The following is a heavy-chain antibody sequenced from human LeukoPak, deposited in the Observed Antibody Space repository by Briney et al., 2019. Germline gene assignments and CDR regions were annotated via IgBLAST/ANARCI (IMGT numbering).Heavy chain of an antibody. CDR2: ISAYNGNT. CDR1: GYTFTSYG. J-gene: IGHJ3*01. V-gene: IGHV1-18*01. CDR3: ARESGWGLPHAFDF. Sequence: ASVKVSCKASGYTFTSYGISWVRQAPGQGLEWMGWISAYNGNTNYAQKFHGRVTLTRDTSIGTAYMDLTRLTSDDTAVYYCARESGWGLPHAFDFWGQGTMVTVSS. D-gene: IGHD3-3*01.